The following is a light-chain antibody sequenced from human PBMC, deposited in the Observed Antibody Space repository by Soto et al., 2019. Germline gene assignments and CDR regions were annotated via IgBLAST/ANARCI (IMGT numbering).Light chain of an antibody. J-gene: IGKJ1*01. Sequence: DIQMTQSPSTLSASVGDRVTITCRASQSISSWLAWYQQKPGKAPKVLIYKASSLESGVPSRFSGSGSGTEFTLTISSLQPDDFATYYCQQYNSYWCPFGQGTKVEIK. V-gene: IGKV1-5*03. CDR3: QQYNSYWCP. CDR2: KAS. CDR1: QSISSW.